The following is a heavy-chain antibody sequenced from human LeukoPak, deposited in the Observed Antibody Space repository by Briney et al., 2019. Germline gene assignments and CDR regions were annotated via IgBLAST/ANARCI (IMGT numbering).Heavy chain of an antibody. J-gene: IGHJ4*02. CDR2: IIGTGGRT. V-gene: IGHV3-23*01. Sequence: GGSLRLSCAASGFTFSSYAMNWVRQAPGKGLEWVSAIIGTGGRTYYADSVKGRFTISRDNSKNTLYLQMNSLRAGDTAVYYCAKQGDGNSGRGYFDYWGQGTLVTVSS. CDR1: GFTFSSYA. D-gene: IGHD5-12*01. CDR3: AKQGDGNSGRGYFDY.